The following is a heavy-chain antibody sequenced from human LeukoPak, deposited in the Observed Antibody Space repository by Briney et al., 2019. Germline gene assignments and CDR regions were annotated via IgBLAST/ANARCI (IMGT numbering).Heavy chain of an antibody. Sequence: PGGSLRLSCAASGFTFSSYGMHWVRQAPGKGLEWVAFIRYDGSNKYYADSVKGRFTISRDNSKNTLYLQMNSLRAEDTAVYYCAKDLVGAAAGKGDYWGQGTLVTVSS. CDR3: AKDLVGAAAGKGDY. J-gene: IGHJ4*02. CDR2: IRYDGSNK. D-gene: IGHD6-13*01. CDR1: GFTFSSYG. V-gene: IGHV3-30*02.